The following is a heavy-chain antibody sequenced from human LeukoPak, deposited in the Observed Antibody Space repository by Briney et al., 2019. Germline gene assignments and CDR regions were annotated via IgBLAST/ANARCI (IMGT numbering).Heavy chain of an antibody. D-gene: IGHD2-2*02. CDR2: INHSGST. V-gene: IGHV4-34*01. Sequence: SETLSLTCAVYGGSFSGYYWSWIRQPPGKGLEWIGEINHSGSTNYNPSLKSRVTISVDTSKNQISLKLSSVTAADTAVYYCARLPGEVCSSTSCYSWFDPWGQGTLVTVSS. J-gene: IGHJ5*02. CDR1: GGSFSGYY. CDR3: ARLPGEVCSSTSCYSWFDP.